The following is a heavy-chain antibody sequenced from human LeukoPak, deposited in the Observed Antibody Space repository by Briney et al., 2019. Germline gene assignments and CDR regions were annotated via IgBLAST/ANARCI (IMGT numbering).Heavy chain of an antibody. CDR2: IKQDGSEK. V-gene: IGHV3-7*03. D-gene: IGHD6-19*01. Sequence: GGSLRLSCAASGFTFSSYWMTWVRQAPGKGLEWVANIKQDGSEKYYVDSVKGRFTISRDNAKNSLYLQMNSLRAEDTAVYYCARDLAVAGSSHWFDPWGQGTLVTVSS. J-gene: IGHJ5*02. CDR3: ARDLAVAGSSHWFDP. CDR1: GFTFSSYW.